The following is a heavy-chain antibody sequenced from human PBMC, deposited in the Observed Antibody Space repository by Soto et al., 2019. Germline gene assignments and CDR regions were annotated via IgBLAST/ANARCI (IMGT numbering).Heavy chain of an antibody. V-gene: IGHV1-3*01. Sequence: GASVKVSCNASGYTFTAYAIHWVRQAPGQRPEWMGWINAGIGDTKYLQKFQDRVTITRDTSASVAYMQLTSLRSEDTAVYYCARDGYTSGWRTIDYWGQGTLVTVSS. CDR2: INAGIGDT. J-gene: IGHJ4*02. D-gene: IGHD6-19*01. CDR1: GYTFTAYA. CDR3: ARDGYTSGWRTIDY.